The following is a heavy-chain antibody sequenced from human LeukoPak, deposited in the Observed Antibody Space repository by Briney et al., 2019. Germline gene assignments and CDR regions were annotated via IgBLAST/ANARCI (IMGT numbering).Heavy chain of an antibody. Sequence: GGSLRLSCAASGFTFSSYWMHWVRQAPGKGLVWVSRINSDGSSTSYADSVKGRFTISRDNAKNTLYLQMNSLRAEDTAVYYWARDGVEYYVFGSVYLGPDWGQGTLVTVSS. D-gene: IGHD3-3*01. J-gene: IGHJ4*02. V-gene: IGHV3-74*01. CDR3: ARDGVEYYVFGSVYLGPD. CDR2: INSDGSST. CDR1: GFTFSSYW.